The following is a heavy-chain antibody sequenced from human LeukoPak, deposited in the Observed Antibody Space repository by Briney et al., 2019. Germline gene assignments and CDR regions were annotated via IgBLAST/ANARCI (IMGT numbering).Heavy chain of an antibody. CDR3: ARDVNIRDFWSGFHY. CDR2: ITSRSTTV. V-gene: IGHV3-11*04. D-gene: IGHD3-3*01. CDR1: GFTCSDYY. J-gene: IGHJ4*02. Sequence: KPGGSLSLSCAASGFTCSDYYMSGIRPAPGKGLEWVSLITSRSTTVHYADSVKGRFTISRDNAKNTLFLQMNSLRVDDTAVYYCARDVNIRDFWSGFHYWGQGTLVTVSS.